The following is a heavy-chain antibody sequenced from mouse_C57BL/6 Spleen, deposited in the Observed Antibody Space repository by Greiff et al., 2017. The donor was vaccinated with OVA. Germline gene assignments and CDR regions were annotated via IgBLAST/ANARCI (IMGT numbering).Heavy chain of an antibody. CDR2: IYPRSGNT. CDR1: GYTFTSYG. D-gene: IGHD1-1*01. V-gene: IGHV1-81*01. Sequence: VKLQESGAELARPGASVKLSCKASGYTFTSYGISWVKQRTGQGLEWIGEIYPRSGNTYYNEKFKGKATLTADKSSSTAYMELRSLTSEDSAVYFCAEAYYGSSSWFAYWGQGTLVTVSA. CDR3: AEAYYGSSSWFAY. J-gene: IGHJ3*01.